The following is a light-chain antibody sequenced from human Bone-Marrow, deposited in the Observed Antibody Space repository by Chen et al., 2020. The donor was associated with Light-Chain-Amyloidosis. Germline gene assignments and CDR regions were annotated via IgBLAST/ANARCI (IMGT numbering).Light chain of an antibody. Sequence: QSALTQPASVSGSPGQSITISCTGTSSDVGGDNHVSWYQPHPDKAPKLMIYEVTNRPSWVPYRFSADKSDNTASLASSGLQTEDEADYFCSSYTSTNTHIFGSGTRVTVL. CDR1: SSDVGGDNH. V-gene: IGLV2-14*01. CDR3: SSYTSTNTHI. CDR2: EVT. J-gene: IGLJ1*01.